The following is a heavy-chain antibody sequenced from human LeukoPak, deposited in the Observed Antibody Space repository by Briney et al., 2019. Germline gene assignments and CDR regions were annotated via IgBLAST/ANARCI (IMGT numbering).Heavy chain of an antibody. D-gene: IGHD6-6*01. CDR2: IIPIFGTA. J-gene: IGHJ6*03. V-gene: IGHV1-69*05. CDR3: ARGPVVKIFYYYYMDV. CDR1: GGTFSSYA. Sequence: SVKVSCKASGGTFSSYAISWVRQAPGQGLEWMGRIIPIFGTANYAQKFQGRVTITTDESTSTAYMELSSLRSEDTAVYYCARGPVVKIFYYYYMDVWGKGTTVTVSS.